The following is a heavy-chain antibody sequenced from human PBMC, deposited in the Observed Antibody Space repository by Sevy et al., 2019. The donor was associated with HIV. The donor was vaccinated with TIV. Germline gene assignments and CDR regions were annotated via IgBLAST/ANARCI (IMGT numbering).Heavy chain of an antibody. J-gene: IGHJ4*02. CDR2: ISSSSSTI. V-gene: IGHV3-48*02. CDR1: GFTFSSYT. Sequence: GGSLRLSCAASGFTFSSYTMNWVRQAPGKGLEWVSYISSSSSTIYYADSVKGRFTISRDNAKNSLYLQMNSLRDEDTAVYFCARRFNIVGDTHFDYWGQGTLVTVS. CDR3: ARRFNIVGDTHFDY. D-gene: IGHD1-26*01.